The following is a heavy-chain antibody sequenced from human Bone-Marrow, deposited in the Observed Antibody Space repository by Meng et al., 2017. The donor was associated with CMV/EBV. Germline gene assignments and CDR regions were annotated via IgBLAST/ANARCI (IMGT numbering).Heavy chain of an antibody. Sequence: CAASGFTFSDYYMTWIRQAPGKGLEWVASVSRSGAYTNYAASVKGRFTISRDSARNSLHLQMNTLRVEDTAVYFCAREPSIAAAGVDYWGQGALVTVSS. CDR2: VSRSGAYT. D-gene: IGHD6-13*01. CDR3: AREPSIAAAGVDY. V-gene: IGHV3-11*06. CDR1: GFTFSDYY. J-gene: IGHJ4*02.